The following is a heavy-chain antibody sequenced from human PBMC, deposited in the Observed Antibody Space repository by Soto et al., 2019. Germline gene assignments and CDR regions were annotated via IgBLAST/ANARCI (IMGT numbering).Heavy chain of an antibody. D-gene: IGHD2-8*02. V-gene: IGHV3-74*01. CDR2: INSDGSST. J-gene: IGHJ5*02. CDR3: ARDQPYWDLLHRGARRGWFDP. CDR1: GFTFSSYW. Sequence: EVQLVESGGGLVQPGGSLRLSCAASGFTFSSYWMHWVRQAPGKGLVWVSRINSDGSSTSYADSVKGRFTISRDNAKNTLYLQMNSLRAEDTAVYYCARDQPYWDLLHRGARRGWFDPWGQGTLVTVSS.